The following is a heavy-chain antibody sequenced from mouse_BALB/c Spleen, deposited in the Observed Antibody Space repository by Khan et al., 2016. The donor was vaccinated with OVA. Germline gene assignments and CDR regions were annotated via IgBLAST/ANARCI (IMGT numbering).Heavy chain of an antibody. D-gene: IGHD2-14*01. Sequence: QVRLQQSGAELVRPGASVKLSCKASGYTFTSYWMQWVKQRPGQGLEWIGTIYPGDGYTRYTQKFKGKVTFTADKSSSTAYLQLSSLGSEDSAVYYCASYRYDYFDYWGQGTTLTVSS. V-gene: IGHV1-87*01. CDR3: ASYRYDYFDY. CDR1: GYTFTSYW. CDR2: IYPGDGYT. J-gene: IGHJ2*01.